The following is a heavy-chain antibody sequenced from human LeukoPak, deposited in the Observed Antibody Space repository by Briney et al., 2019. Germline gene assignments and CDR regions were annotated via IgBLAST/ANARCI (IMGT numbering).Heavy chain of an antibody. Sequence: GGSLRLSCAASGFTFSRYGMHWVRQAPGQGLEWMGWINPNSGGTNYAQKFQGRVTMTRDTSISTAYMELSRLRSDDTAVYYSARDAGEEGYSYGSGRDYYYYMDVWGKGTTVTISS. CDR1: GFTFSRYG. D-gene: IGHD5-18*01. V-gene: IGHV1-2*02. J-gene: IGHJ6*03. CDR2: INPNSGGT. CDR3: ARDAGEEGYSYGSGRDYYYYMDV.